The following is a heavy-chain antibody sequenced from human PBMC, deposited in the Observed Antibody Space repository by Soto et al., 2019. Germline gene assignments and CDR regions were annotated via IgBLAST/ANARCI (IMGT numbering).Heavy chain of an antibody. D-gene: IGHD3-10*01. J-gene: IGHJ6*02. CDR3: ARGRYSYETIYYKFYYSALDV. CDR1: GGSIPGFY. Sequence: PSETLSLTCGVYGGSIPGFYWSWIRQSPGKGLEWIGDINDNGGTNYNPSLKSRVTTSLDTSKKQVSLMVSSVTAADTAVYYCARGRYSYETIYYKFYYSALDVWGQGTTVTVSS. V-gene: IGHV4-34*01. CDR2: INDNGGT.